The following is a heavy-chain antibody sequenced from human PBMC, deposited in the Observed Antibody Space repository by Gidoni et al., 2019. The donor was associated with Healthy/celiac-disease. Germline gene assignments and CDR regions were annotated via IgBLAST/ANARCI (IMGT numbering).Heavy chain of an antibody. Sequence: EVQLLESGGGLVQPGGSLILSCAASGFPFRSYAMSWVRQAPGKGLEWVSAISGSGGSTYYADSVKGRFTISRDNAKNTLYLQMNSLRAEDTAVYYCAKESYYYDSSGYPDYWGQGTLVTVSS. V-gene: IGHV3-23*01. CDR2: ISGSGGST. D-gene: IGHD3-22*01. CDR1: GFPFRSYA. CDR3: AKESYYYDSSGYPDY. J-gene: IGHJ4*02.